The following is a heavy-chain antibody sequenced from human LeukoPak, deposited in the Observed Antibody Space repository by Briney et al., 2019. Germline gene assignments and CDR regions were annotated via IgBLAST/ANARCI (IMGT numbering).Heavy chain of an antibody. Sequence: SESLSLTCAVYGGSFSGYYWSWIRQPPGKGLEWVGEINHSGSTNYNPSLKSRVTISVDTSKNQFSLKLSSVTAADTAVYYCARGLQHWGQGTLVTVSS. CDR3: ARGLQH. J-gene: IGHJ1*01. CDR2: INHSGST. V-gene: IGHV4-34*01. CDR1: GGSFSGYY.